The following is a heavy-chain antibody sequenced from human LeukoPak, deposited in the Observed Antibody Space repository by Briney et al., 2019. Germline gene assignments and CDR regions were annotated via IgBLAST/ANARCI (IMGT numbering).Heavy chain of an antibody. CDR2: IKQDGSEK. J-gene: IGHJ6*02. D-gene: IGHD3-9*01. CDR1: GGSFSGYY. Sequence: PSETLSLTCAVYGGSFSGYYWSWVRQAPGKGLEWVANIKQDGSEKYYVDSVKGRFTISRDNAKNSLYLQMNSLRAEDTAVYYCARELSTVLRYFDWLPPLDYYYGMDVWGQGTTVTVSS. CDR3: ARELSTVLRYFDWLPPLDYYYGMDV. V-gene: IGHV3-7*01.